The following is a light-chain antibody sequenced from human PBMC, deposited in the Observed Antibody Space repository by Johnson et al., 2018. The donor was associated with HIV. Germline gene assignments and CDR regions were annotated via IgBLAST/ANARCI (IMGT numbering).Light chain of an antibody. CDR3: GTWDSSLTAYV. CDR1: SSNIGNKY. J-gene: IGLJ1*01. CDR2: ENT. V-gene: IGLV1-51*02. Sequence: QLVLTQPPSVSAAPGQKVTISCSGSSSNIGNKYVSWYQQLPGTAPKLLIYENTKRPSGIPDRFSGSKSGTSASLGITGLQTGDGADYYCGTWDSSLTAYVFGTGTKVTVL.